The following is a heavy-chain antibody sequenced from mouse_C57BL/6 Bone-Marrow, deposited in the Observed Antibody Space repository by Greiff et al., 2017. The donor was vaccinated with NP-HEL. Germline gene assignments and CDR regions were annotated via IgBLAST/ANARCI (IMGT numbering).Heavy chain of an antibody. Sequence: QVQLQQPGAELVKPGASVKLSCKASGYTFTSYWMHWVKQRPGQGLEWIGMIHPNSGSTNYNEKFKSKATLTVDKSSSTAYMQLSGETSENSAVYCYARWGTDWIAYWGQGTLVTVSA. J-gene: IGHJ3*01. CDR2: IHPNSGST. CDR3: ARWGTDWIAY. V-gene: IGHV1-64*01. D-gene: IGHD2-14*01. CDR1: GYTFTSYW.